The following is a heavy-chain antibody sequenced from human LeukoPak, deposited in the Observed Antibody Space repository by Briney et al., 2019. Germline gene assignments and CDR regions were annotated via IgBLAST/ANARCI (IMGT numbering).Heavy chain of an antibody. CDR2: MNPNSGNT. V-gene: IGHV1-8*01. Sequence: ASVKVSCQASGYTFTSYDINWVRQATGQGLEWMGWMNPNSGNTGYAQKFQGRVTMTRDTSISTAYMELSGLRSEDTAVYYCARAGGQTGTTDYYYYYMDVWDKGTTVTVSS. CDR1: GYTFTSYD. D-gene: IGHD1-7*01. CDR3: ARAGGQTGTTDYYYYYMDV. J-gene: IGHJ6*03.